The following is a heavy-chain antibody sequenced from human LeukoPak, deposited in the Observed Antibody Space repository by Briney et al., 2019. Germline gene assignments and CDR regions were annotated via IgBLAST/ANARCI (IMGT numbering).Heavy chain of an antibody. D-gene: IGHD6-13*01. J-gene: IGHJ4*02. V-gene: IGHV3-48*04. CDR1: GFTFSSYS. CDR3: ARDSSSWYGEDYFDY. Sequence: GGSLRLSCAASGFTFSSYSMNWVRQAPGKGLEWVSYISSSGSTIYYADSVKGRFTISRDNAKNSLYLQMNSLRAEDTAVYYCARDSSSWYGEDYFDYWGQGTLVTVSS. CDR2: ISSSGSTI.